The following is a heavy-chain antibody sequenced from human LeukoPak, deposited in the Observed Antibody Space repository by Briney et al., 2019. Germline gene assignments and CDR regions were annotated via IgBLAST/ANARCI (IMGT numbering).Heavy chain of an antibody. CDR1: GYTFTSYG. D-gene: IGHD3-9*01. Sequence: ASVKVSCKASGYTFTSYGISWVRQAPGQGLEWMGWISAYNGNTNYAQKLQGRVTMTTDTSTSTAYMELRSLRSYDTAGYYCARDRLLRYFDCLLSKANWFDPWGQGTLVTVSS. J-gene: IGHJ5*02. V-gene: IGHV1-18*01. CDR3: ARDRLLRYFDCLLSKANWFDP. CDR2: ISAYNGNT.